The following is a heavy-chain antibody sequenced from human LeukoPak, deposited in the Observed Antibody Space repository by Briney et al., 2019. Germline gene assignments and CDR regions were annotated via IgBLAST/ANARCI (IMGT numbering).Heavy chain of an antibody. CDR1: GFTFSSYW. CDR3: TRAELV. CDR2: ISSSSSLI. Sequence: GGSLRLSCAASGFTFSSYWMSWIRQAPGKGLEWVSYISSSSSLIHYADSVKGRFTISRDNAKNSLYLQMNSLRAEDTAVYYCTRAELVWGQGTTVTVSS. D-gene: IGHD1-7*01. J-gene: IGHJ6*02. V-gene: IGHV3-48*04.